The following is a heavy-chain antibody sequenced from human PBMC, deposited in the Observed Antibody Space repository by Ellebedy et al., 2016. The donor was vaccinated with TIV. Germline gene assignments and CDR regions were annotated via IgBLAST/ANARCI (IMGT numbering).Heavy chain of an antibody. V-gene: IGHV3-49*04. Sequence: PGGSLRLSCKASGFIFGDYAMNWVRQAPGKGLEWVGFIRTEAHGGTTEFAASVKDRFIISRDESKSIAYLQMNSLKNEDTAVYFCAREETVANYYGMDVWGQGTTVTVSS. CDR3: AREETVANYYGMDV. J-gene: IGHJ6*02. CDR1: GFIFGDYA. D-gene: IGHD4-11*01. CDR2: IRTEAHGGTT.